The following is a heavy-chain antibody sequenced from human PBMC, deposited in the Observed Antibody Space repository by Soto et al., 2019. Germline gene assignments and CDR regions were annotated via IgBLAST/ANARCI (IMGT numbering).Heavy chain of an antibody. J-gene: IGHJ6*02. D-gene: IGHD2-15*01. CDR2: ISWNSGII. V-gene: IGHV3-9*01. CDR1: GFTFDDYA. CDR3: AKDTSGGMYKYYGMDV. Sequence: PGGSLRLSCAASGFTFDDYAMHWVRQAPGKGLEWVSGISWNSGIIGYADSVKGRFTISRDNAKNSLYLQMNSLRAEDTALYYCAKDTSGGMYKYYGMDVWGQGTTVTVSS.